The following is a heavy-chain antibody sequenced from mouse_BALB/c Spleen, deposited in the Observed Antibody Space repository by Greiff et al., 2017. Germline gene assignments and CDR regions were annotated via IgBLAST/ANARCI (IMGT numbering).Heavy chain of an antibody. D-gene: IGHD1-1*01. CDR2: ISYSGST. V-gene: IGHV3-2*02. CDR3: ARNYEKAMDY. Sequence: VQLKESGPGLVKPSQSLSLTCTVTGYSITSDYAWNWIRQFPGNKLEWMGYISYSGSTSYNPSLKSRISITRDTSTNQFFLQLNSVTTEDTATYYCARNYEKAMDYWGQGTSVTVSS. J-gene: IGHJ4*01. CDR1: GYSITSDYA.